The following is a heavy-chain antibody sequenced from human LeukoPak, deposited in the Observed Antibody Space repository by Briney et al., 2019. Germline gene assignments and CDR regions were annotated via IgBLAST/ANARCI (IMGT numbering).Heavy chain of an antibody. CDR3: ARPLRWSDDAFDI. Sequence: KISCKGSGYNFVTYWIAWVRQVPGKGLEWMGIIYPGDSDTRYSPSFQGQVTISADKSISTAYLQWSSLKASDTAMYYCARPLRWSDDAFDIWGQGTMVTVSS. CDR2: IYPGDSDT. D-gene: IGHD5-24*01. CDR1: GYNFVTYW. V-gene: IGHV5-51*01. J-gene: IGHJ3*02.